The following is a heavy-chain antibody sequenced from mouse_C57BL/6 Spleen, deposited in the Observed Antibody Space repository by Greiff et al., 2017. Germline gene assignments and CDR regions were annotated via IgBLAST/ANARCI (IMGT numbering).Heavy chain of an antibody. Sequence: EVHLVESGGGLVKPGGSLKLSCAASGFTFSSYAMSWVRQTPEKRLEWVATISDGGSYTYYPDNVKGRFTISRDNAKNNLYLQMSHLKSEDTAMYYCARGEAFFAYWGQGTLVTVSA. J-gene: IGHJ3*01. CDR2: ISDGGSYT. V-gene: IGHV5-4*01. CDR1: GFTFSSYA. CDR3: ARGEAFFAY. D-gene: IGHD3-2*02.